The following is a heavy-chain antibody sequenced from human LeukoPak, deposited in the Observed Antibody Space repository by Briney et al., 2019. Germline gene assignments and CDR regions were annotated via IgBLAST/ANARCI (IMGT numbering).Heavy chain of an antibody. D-gene: IGHD3-22*01. J-gene: IGHJ4*02. CDR1: GFTFSNYN. CDR2: LSRSGINI. CDR3: ARRVIVVGLDY. Sequence: GGSLRLSCAASGFTFSNYNVNWVRQAPGKGLEWVSYLSRSGINIYYADSVKGRFTISRDNAKNSLYLQMNSLRAEDTAVYYCARRVIVVGLDYWGQGTLVTVSS. V-gene: IGHV3-48*04.